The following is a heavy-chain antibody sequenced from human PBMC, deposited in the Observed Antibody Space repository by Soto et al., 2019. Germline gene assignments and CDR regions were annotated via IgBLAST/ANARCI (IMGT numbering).Heavy chain of an antibody. CDR1: GYTLTELS. CDR3: AIIRPVLRFLEWPFDI. V-gene: IGHV1-24*01. Sequence: ASVKVSCTVSGYTLTELSMHWVRQAPGKGLEWMGGFDPEDGETIYAQKFQGRVTMTEDTSTDTAYMELSSLRSEDTAVYYCAIIRPVLRFLEWPFDIWGQGTMVTVSS. CDR2: FDPEDGET. J-gene: IGHJ3*02. D-gene: IGHD3-3*01.